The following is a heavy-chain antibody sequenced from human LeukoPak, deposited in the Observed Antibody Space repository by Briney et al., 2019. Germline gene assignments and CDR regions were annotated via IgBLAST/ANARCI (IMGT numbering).Heavy chain of an antibody. Sequence: GGSLRLSCVPSGFTFSNYVFHWVRHAPGKGLEWVAVIWYDGSNKYYGDSVKGRFTLSTDTSKNTLYLQMKRLRAEDRAIYYCARVKGITTAGTGFAFDLWGTGTMVTVSS. CDR2: IWYDGSNK. CDR1: GFTFSNYV. D-gene: IGHD6-13*01. J-gene: IGHJ3*01. CDR3: ARVKGITTAGTGFAFDL. V-gene: IGHV3-33*01.